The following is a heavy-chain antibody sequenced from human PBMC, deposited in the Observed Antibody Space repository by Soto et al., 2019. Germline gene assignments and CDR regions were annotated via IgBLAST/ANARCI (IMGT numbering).Heavy chain of an antibody. D-gene: IGHD2-15*01. CDR2: ISGSGGST. CDR1: GFTFSSYA. CDR3: AKSLTTCSKVYCSGGSCLGY. J-gene: IGHJ4*02. V-gene: IGHV3-23*01. Sequence: PGGSLRLSCAASGFTFSSYAMSWVRQAPGKGLEWVSAISGSGGSTYYADSVKGRFTISRDNSKNTLYLQMNSLRAEDTAVYYCAKSLTTCSKVYCSGGSCLGYWGQGTLVTVSS.